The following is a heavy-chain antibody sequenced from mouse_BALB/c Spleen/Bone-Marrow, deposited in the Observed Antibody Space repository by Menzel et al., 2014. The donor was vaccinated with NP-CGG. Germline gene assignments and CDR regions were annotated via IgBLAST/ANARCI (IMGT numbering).Heavy chain of an antibody. Sequence: EVKVVESGGGLVQPGGSLKLSCAASGFDFSRYWMSWVRQAPGKGLEWIGEVNPGSSTINYTPSLKDKFIISRDNAKNTLYLQMSKVRSEDTALYYCARPGSPLVGYWYFDVWGAGTTVTVSS. V-gene: IGHV4-1*02. CDR2: VNPGSSTI. D-gene: IGHD6-2*01. CDR1: GFDFSRYW. J-gene: IGHJ1*01. CDR3: ARPGSPLVGYWYFDV.